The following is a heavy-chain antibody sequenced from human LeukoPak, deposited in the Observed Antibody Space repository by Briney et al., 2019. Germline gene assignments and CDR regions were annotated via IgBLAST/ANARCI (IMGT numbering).Heavy chain of an antibody. CDR2: IYSGGST. J-gene: IGHJ4*02. D-gene: IGHD3-22*01. Sequence: GGSLRLSCAASGFTVSSNYMSWVRQAPGRGLEWVSVIYSGGSTYYADSVKGRFTISRDNSKNTLYLQMNSLRAEDTAVYYCARVLSGYYQYYFDYWGQGTLVTVSS. CDR1: GFTVSSNY. V-gene: IGHV3-66*01. CDR3: ARVLSGYYQYYFDY.